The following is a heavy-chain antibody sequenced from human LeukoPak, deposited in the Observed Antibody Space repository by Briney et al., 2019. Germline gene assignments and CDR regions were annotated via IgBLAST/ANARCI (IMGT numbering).Heavy chain of an antibody. CDR3: ARNRPRYDILTGYYKPDWYFDL. V-gene: IGHV4-34*01. Sequence: SETLSLTCAVYGGSFSGYYWSWIRQPPGKGLWWIGEINHSGSTNYNPSLKSRVTISVDTSKNQFSLKLSSVTAADTAVYYCARNRPRYDILTGYYKPDWYFDLWGRGTLVTVSS. D-gene: IGHD3-9*01. J-gene: IGHJ2*01. CDR1: GGSFSGYY. CDR2: INHSGST.